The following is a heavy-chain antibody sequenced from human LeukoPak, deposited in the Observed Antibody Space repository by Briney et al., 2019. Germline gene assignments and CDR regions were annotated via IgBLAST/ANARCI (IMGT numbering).Heavy chain of an antibody. V-gene: IGHV1-18*01. CDR1: GYTFTSYG. CDR2: ISAYNGNT. CDR3: ARDLERNSITLRFDP. J-gene: IGHJ5*02. D-gene: IGHD2/OR15-2a*01. Sequence: ASVKVSCKASGYTFTSYGISWVRQAPGQGLEWMGWISAYNGNTNYAQKLQGRVTMTTDTSTSTAYMELRSLRSDDTAVYYCARDLERNSITLRFDPWGQGTLVTVSS.